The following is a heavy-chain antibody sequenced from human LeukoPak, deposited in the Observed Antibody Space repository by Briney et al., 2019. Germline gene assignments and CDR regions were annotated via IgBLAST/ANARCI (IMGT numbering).Heavy chain of an antibody. Sequence: GGSRRLSCAASGFYFSSYSMNWVRQAPGKGLEWVSSISTSGSYIYYADSVKGRFTISRDNAKNSLYLQMNSLRAEDTAVYYCARDQKGSGGSCYDYWGQGTLVTVSS. D-gene: IGHD2-15*01. CDR3: ARDQKGSGGSCYDY. V-gene: IGHV3-21*01. CDR2: ISTSGSYI. J-gene: IGHJ4*02. CDR1: GFYFSSYS.